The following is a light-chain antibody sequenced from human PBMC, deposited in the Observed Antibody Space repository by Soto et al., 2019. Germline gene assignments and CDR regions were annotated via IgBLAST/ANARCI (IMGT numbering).Light chain of an antibody. V-gene: IGKV3-15*01. CDR3: QRYNNWWT. CDR1: QSVSSN. J-gene: IGKJ1*01. Sequence: EIVMTQSPATLSVSPGERATLSCRASQSVSSNLAWYQQKPGQAPRLLIYGASTRATGIPARFSGSGSGTAFRLTISSQQSDEVAVYYFQRYNNWWTFGRVTNVEVK. CDR2: GAS.